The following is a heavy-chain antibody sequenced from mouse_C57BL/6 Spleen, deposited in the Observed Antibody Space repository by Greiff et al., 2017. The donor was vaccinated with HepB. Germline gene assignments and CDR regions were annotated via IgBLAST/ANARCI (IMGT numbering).Heavy chain of an antibody. CDR1: GFTFSDYG. D-gene: IGHD2-3*01. CDR2: ISSGSSTI. Sequence: EVKLMESGGGLVKPGGSLKLSCAASGFTFSDYGMHWVRQAPEKGLEWVAYISSGSSTIYYADTVKGRFTISRDNAKNTLFLQITSLKSEDTAMYYCAKSYDGYYGGYFDYWGQGTTLTVSS. CDR3: AKSYDGYYGGYFDY. V-gene: IGHV5-17*01. J-gene: IGHJ2*01.